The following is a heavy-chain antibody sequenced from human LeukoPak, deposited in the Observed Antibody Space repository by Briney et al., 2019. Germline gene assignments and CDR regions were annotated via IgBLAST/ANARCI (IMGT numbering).Heavy chain of an antibody. CDR2: INTDGTIT. CDR3: ARPGVGFDY. V-gene: IGHV3-74*01. Sequence: FWMHWFRQAPGKGLVWLSRINTDGTITSYADSLEGRFTISRDNAKNTVYLQMNSLRTEDTAVYYCARPGVGFDYWGQGALVTVSS. J-gene: IGHJ4*02. CDR1: FW.